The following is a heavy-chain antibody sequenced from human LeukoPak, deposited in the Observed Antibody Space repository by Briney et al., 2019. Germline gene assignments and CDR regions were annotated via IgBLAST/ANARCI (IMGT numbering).Heavy chain of an antibody. CDR1: GGSVSSGSYY. CDR2: IYYSGST. CDR3: ARDSVTREMATRYDY. V-gene: IGHV4-61*01. Sequence: SETLSLTCTVSGGSVSSGSYYWSWIRQPPGKGLEWIGYIYYSGSTNYNPSLKSRVTISVDTSKDQFSLKLSSVTAADTAVYYCARDSVTREMATRYDYWGQGTLVTVSS. D-gene: IGHD5-24*01. J-gene: IGHJ4*02.